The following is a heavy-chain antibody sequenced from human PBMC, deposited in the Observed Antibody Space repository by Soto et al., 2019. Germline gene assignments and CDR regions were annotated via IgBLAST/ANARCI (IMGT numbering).Heavy chain of an antibody. CDR1: GGTFSSYA. D-gene: IGHD3-10*01. CDR2: IIPIFGTA. V-gene: IGHV1-69*13. Sequence: SVKVSCKASGGTFSSYAISWVRQAPGQGLEWMGGIIPIFGTANYAQKFQGRVTITAGESTSTAYMELSSLRSEDTAVYYCARAASGDYYYYGMDVWGQGTTVTVSS. CDR3: ARAASGDYYYYGMDV. J-gene: IGHJ6*02.